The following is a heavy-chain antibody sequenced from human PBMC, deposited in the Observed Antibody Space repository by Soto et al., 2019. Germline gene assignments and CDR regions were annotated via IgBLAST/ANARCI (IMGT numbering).Heavy chain of an antibody. J-gene: IGHJ4*02. CDR3: ARDRAYYESSGLYFDY. V-gene: IGHV4-59*01. D-gene: IGHD3-22*01. CDR1: GDSIRSYY. Sequence: SETLSLTCTVSGDSIRSYYWSWIRQPPGKGLEWIGYIYDSGSTNYNASLKSRVTISVDTSQSQFSLKLSSVTAADTAVYYCARDRAYYESSGLYFDYWGQGTLVTVSA. CDR2: IYDSGST.